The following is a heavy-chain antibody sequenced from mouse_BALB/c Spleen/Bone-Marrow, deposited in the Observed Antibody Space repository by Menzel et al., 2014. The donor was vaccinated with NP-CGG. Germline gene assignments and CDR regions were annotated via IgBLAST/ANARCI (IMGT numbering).Heavy chain of an antibody. V-gene: IGHV1-39*01. CDR3: TRDDSPYWYFDV. J-gene: IGHJ1*01. Sequence: VQLKESGPELEKPGASVKISRKASGYSFTAYNMNWVKQSDGKSLEWIGSIDPYYGGTSYNQKFKGKATLTVDKSSSTAYMQLKNLTSEDSAVYYCTRDDSPYWYFDVWGAGTTVTVSS. D-gene: IGHD2-4*01. CDR2: IDPYYGGT. CDR1: GYSFTAYN.